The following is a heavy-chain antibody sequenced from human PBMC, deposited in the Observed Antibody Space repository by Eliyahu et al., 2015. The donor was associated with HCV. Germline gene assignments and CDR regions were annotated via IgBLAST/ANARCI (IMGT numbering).Heavy chain of an antibody. CDR2: ISGSGDRT. V-gene: IGHV3-23*01. CDR3: AKDRTIFGRDPFDH. Sequence: EVQLLESGGGLVQPGGSLXLSCAASGFTFSSYAMNWVRQAPGKGLEWVSGISGSGDRTYYADSVKGRFTISRDNPKNTLYLQMNGLRVDDTAVYYCAKDRTIFGRDPFDHWGQGTLVTVSS. J-gene: IGHJ4*02. CDR1: GFTFSSYA. D-gene: IGHD3-3*01.